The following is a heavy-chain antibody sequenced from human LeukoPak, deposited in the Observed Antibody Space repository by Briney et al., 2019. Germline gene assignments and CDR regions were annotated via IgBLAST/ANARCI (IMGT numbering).Heavy chain of an antibody. CDR3: AKGWERWLQSTFDY. CDR2: ISSSSSYI. CDR1: GFTFSSYS. J-gene: IGHJ4*02. V-gene: IGHV3-21*04. D-gene: IGHD5-24*01. Sequence: GGSLRLSCAASGFTFSSYSMNWVRQAPGKGLEWVSSISSSSSYIYYADSVKGRFTISRDNAKNSLYLQMNSLRAEDTAVYYCAKGWERWLQSTFDYWGQGTLVTVSS.